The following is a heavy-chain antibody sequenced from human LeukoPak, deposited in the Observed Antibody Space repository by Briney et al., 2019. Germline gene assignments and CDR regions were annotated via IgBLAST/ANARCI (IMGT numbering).Heavy chain of an antibody. V-gene: IGHV3-30*01. CDR3: TRDAYNFNDFDY. Sequence: PGRSLRLSCAVSEFIFSHFAMHWVREAPGTGLEWVAVVSSHGNDGYYADSVKGRFTISRDNSKNTLYLQIDSLRAEDTAIYYCTRDAYNFNDFDYWGQGTLVTVSS. D-gene: IGHD5-24*01. CDR2: VSSHGNDG. J-gene: IGHJ4*02. CDR1: EFIFSHFA.